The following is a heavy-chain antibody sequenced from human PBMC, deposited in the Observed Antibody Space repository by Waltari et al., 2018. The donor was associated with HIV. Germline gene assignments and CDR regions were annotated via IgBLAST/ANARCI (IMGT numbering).Heavy chain of an antibody. CDR2: MNPNTGDT. V-gene: IGHV1-8*01. Sequence: QVQLVQSGAEVKKPGASVKVSCKASGYTFTSYNIYWVRQAPGPGLEWMGWMNPNTGDTAYARKFQGRVTMTRNTSMSTAYMELSSLRSEDTAVYYCARVRRPSGSYYLSYWGQGTVVTVSS. CDR3: ARVRRPSGSYYLSY. D-gene: IGHD1-26*01. J-gene: IGHJ4*02. CDR1: GYTFTSYN.